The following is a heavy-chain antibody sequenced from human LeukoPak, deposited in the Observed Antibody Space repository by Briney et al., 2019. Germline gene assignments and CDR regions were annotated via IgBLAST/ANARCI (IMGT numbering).Heavy chain of an antibody. Sequence: PGGSLRLSCAASGFTLSSYEMNWVRQPPGKGLEWVSYISSSGSTIYYADSVKGRFTSSRDNAKNSLYLQMNSLRAEDTAVYYCARVMITVTHLYYWGQGSLVTVSS. CDR2: ISSSGSTI. CDR1: GFTLSSYE. CDR3: ARVMITVTHLYY. J-gene: IGHJ4*02. V-gene: IGHV3-48*03. D-gene: IGHD4-17*01.